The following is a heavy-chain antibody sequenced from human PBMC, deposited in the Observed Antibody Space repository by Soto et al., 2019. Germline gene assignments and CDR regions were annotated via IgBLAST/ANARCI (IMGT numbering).Heavy chain of an antibody. CDR3: ARSYSNSPYFDY. CDR2: IWYDGSNK. CDR1: GFTFSSYG. J-gene: IGHJ4*02. V-gene: IGHV3-33*01. D-gene: IGHD4-4*01. Sequence: GGSLRLSCAASGFTFSSYGMHWGRQAPGKGLEWVAVIWYDGSNKYYADSVKGRFTISRDNSKNTLYLQMNSLRAEDTAVYYCARSYSNSPYFDYWGQGTLVTVSS.